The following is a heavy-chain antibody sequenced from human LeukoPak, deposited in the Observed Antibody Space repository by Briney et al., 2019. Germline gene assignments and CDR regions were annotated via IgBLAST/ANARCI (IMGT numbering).Heavy chain of an antibody. CDR3: VRDPMDIRGFGWFDP. Sequence: GGSLRLSCAASGFTFSDYYMSWIRQAPGKGLEWVSYISSSSSYTNYADSVKGRFTISRDNAKNSLYLQMNSLRAEDTAVYYCVRDPMDIRGFGWFDPWGQGTLVTVSS. J-gene: IGHJ5*02. CDR2: ISSSSSYT. CDR1: GFTFSDYY. D-gene: IGHD3-10*01. V-gene: IGHV3-11*05.